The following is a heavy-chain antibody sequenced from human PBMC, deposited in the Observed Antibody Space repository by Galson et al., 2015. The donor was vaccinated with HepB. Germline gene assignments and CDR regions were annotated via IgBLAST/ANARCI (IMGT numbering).Heavy chain of an antibody. CDR2: IRSRANNYAT. Sequence: SLRLSCAASGFTFSGSGIHWVRLASGKGLEWVGRIRSRANNYATAYAASVRGRFTVSRDDSKNTAYLQMNSLKTEDTAVYYCTRPGYGSSWFLDYSHGMDIWGQRTTVIVS. V-gene: IGHV3-73*01. CDR3: TRPGYGSSWFLDYSHGMDI. J-gene: IGHJ6*02. CDR1: GFTFSGSG. D-gene: IGHD6-13*01.